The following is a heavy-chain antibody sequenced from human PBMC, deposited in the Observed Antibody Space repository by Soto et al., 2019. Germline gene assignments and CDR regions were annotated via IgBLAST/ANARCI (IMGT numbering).Heavy chain of an antibody. CDR2: ISYDGSNK. CDR1: GFTFSSYG. D-gene: IGHD3-22*01. Sequence: GGSLRLSCAASGFTFSSYGMHWVRQAPGKGLEWVAVISYDGSNKYYADSVKGRFTISRDNSKNTLYLQMNSLRAEDTAVYYCAKDPGDFDSSVPLQYYWGQGTLVTVSS. CDR3: AKDPGDFDSSVPLQYY. J-gene: IGHJ4*02. V-gene: IGHV3-30*18.